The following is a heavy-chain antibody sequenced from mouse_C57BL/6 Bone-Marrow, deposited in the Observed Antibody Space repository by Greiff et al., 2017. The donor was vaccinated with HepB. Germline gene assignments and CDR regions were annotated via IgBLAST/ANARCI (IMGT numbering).Heavy chain of an antibody. Sequence: VQLQQPGAELVKPGASVKVSCKASGYTFTSYWMHWVKQRPGQGLEWIGRIHPSDSDTNYNQKFKGKATLTVNKSSSTAYMQLSSLTSEDSAVYYCAGEGDYDIFAYWGQGTLVTVSA. D-gene: IGHD2-4*01. CDR1: GYTFTSYW. CDR3: AGEGDYDIFAY. CDR2: IHPSDSDT. V-gene: IGHV1-74*01. J-gene: IGHJ3*01.